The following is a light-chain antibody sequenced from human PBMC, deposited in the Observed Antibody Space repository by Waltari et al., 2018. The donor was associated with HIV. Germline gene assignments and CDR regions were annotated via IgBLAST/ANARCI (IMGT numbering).Light chain of an antibody. CDR3: QSYDSTKWV. Sequence: FMLTQPHSVSESPGKTVTISCTRSSGSIASNYVQWYQQRPGSSPTTVIYEDNQRPSGVPDRFSGSIDSSSNSASLTISGLKTEDEADYYCQSYDSTKWVFGGGTKLTVL. CDR1: SGSIASNY. CDR2: EDN. J-gene: IGLJ3*02. V-gene: IGLV6-57*01.